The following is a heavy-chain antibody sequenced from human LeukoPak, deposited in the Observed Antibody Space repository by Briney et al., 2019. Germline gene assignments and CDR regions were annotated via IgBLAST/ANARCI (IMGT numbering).Heavy chain of an antibody. D-gene: IGHD2-15*01. CDR2: IRGSGGST. Sequence: GGSLRLSCAASGFTFSSYAMSWVRQAPGKGLEWVSAIRGSGGSTYYADSEKGRFTISRDNYKHTLYLQINSLRAEDTAVYYCAKDPVSSRGGFDPWGQGTLVTVSS. CDR1: GFTFSSYA. CDR3: AKDPVSSRGGFDP. V-gene: IGHV3-23*01. J-gene: IGHJ5*02.